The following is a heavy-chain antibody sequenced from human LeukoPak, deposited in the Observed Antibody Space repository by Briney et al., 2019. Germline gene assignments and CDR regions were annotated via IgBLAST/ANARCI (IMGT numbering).Heavy chain of an antibody. D-gene: IGHD6-19*01. Sequence: ASVKVSCKASGYTFTGYYMHWVRQAPGQGLEWMGWISAYNGNTNYAQKFQGRVTMTTDTSTSTAYMELRSLRSDDTAVYYCPRLAPGGWYGGSPGVWGQGTLVTVSS. CDR1: GYTFTGYY. J-gene: IGHJ4*02. V-gene: IGHV1-18*04. CDR2: ISAYNGNT. CDR3: PRLAPGGWYGGSPGV.